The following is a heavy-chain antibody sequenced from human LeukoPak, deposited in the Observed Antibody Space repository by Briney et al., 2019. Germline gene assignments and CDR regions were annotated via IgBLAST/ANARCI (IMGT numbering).Heavy chain of an antibody. D-gene: IGHD5-24*01. CDR1: GGSISSYY. CDR3: ARVMAVNPDWFDP. Sequence: SETLSPTCTVSGGSISSYYWSWIRQPPGKGLEWIGYIYYSGSTNYNPSLKSRVTISVDTSKNQFSLKLNSVTAADTAVYYCARVMAVNPDWFDPWGQGTLVTVSS. J-gene: IGHJ5*02. CDR2: IYYSGST. V-gene: IGHV4-59*08.